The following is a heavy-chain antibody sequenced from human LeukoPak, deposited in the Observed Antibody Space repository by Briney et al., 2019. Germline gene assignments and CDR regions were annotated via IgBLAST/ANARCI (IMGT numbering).Heavy chain of an antibody. CDR1: GYTFTSYD. D-gene: IGHD2-2*01. CDR2: MNPNSGNT. V-gene: IGHV1-8*01. CDR3: ARDVRYCSSTSCYPYYYYGMDV. J-gene: IGHJ6*02. Sequence: ASVKVSCKASGYTFTSYDINWVRQATGQGLEWMGWMNPNSGNTGYAQKFQGRVTMTRNTSISTAYMELSSLRSEDTAVYYCARDVRYCSSTSCYPYYYYGMDVWGQGTTVTVSS.